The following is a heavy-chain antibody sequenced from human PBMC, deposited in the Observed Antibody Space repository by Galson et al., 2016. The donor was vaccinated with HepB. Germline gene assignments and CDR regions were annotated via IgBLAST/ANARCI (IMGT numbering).Heavy chain of an antibody. CDR3: ARDSRATFGEPNWFDP. J-gene: IGHJ5*02. D-gene: IGHD3-3*01. CDR1: GFTFSSYN. V-gene: IGHV3-48*03. Sequence: SLRLSCAASGFTFSSYNMNWVRQVPGKGLDWISYISATGTTIDYADSVKGRFIISRDNAKNSLYLQMNSPRVEDKAVYYCARDSRATFGEPNWFDPWGQGTLVIVSS. CDR2: ISATGTTI.